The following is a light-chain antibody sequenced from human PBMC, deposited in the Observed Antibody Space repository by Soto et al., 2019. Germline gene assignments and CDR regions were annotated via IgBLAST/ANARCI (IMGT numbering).Light chain of an antibody. CDR2: EAS. Sequence: EIVLTQSPATLSLSPGERATLSCRASQSVSTNLAWYQHKPGQAPRLLIYEASNRAADIPVRFSGSGSGRQFTLTISRLQSEDFAVYYCHKYNDGPGGTFGQGTKVDIK. CDR1: QSVSTN. CDR3: HKYNDGPGGT. J-gene: IGKJ1*01. V-gene: IGKV3-15*01.